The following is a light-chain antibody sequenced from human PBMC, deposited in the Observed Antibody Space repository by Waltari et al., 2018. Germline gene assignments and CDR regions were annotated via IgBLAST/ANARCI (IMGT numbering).Light chain of an antibody. CDR1: QGISTW. V-gene: IGKV1-12*01. Sequence: DIQMTQSPSSVSASVGAIVTITCQASQGISTWLAWYPQKPGKAPKHLIYAATSLQSGVPSRFSGSGSGTDFTLTINSLQPEDLATYYCQQADGFPWTFGQGTKVEIK. CDR3: QQADGFPWT. J-gene: IGKJ1*01. CDR2: AAT.